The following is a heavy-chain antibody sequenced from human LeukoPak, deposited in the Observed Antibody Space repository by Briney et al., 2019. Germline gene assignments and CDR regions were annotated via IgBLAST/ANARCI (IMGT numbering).Heavy chain of an antibody. D-gene: IGHD4-23*01. V-gene: IGHV1-18*01. CDR2: ITVYNGKT. CDR1: GYTFTSSD. Sequence: ASVKVSCKASGYTFTSSDINWVRQAPGQGLEWMGWITVYNGKTNYAQNLQGRVTMTTDTSTSTAYMELRSLRSDDTAMYYCARDNSVEDTAWWFDPWGQGTLVTVS. J-gene: IGHJ5*02. CDR3: ARDNSVEDTAWWFDP.